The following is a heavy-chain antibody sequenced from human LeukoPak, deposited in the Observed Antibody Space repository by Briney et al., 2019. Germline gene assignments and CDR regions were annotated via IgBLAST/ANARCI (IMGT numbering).Heavy chain of an antibody. J-gene: IGHJ3*02. CDR3: ARTYQSSLEGAFDI. CDR2: IDWDNDK. Sequence: MVSGPTLVSPTQTLTLTCTFSGFSLSTSGMCVSWIRQPPGKALEWLARIDWDNDKYYSTSLKTRLTISKDTSKNQVVLTMTNMDPVDTATYYCARTYQSSLEGAFDIWGQGTMVTVSS. CDR1: GFSLSTSGMC. D-gene: IGHD1-1*01. V-gene: IGHV2-70*11.